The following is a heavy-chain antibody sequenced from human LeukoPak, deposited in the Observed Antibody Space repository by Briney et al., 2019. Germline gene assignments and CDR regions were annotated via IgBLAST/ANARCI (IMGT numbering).Heavy chain of an antibody. D-gene: IGHD3-16*01. J-gene: IGHJ4*02. CDR1: GGFISNSNYY. CDR2: LYYSGST. V-gene: IGHV4-39*01. CDR3: VRRHYYDASLPLL. Sequence: PSETLSLTCTVSGGFISNSNYYWGWIRQTPGKGLDWIVRLYYSGSTYYNPSRKSRFTISMDTSKNQFSLRLSSGTAAGPASFYCVRRHYYDASLPLLWGQGTQVIVSS.